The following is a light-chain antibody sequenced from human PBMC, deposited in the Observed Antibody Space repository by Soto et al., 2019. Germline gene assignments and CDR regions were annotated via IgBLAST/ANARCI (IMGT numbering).Light chain of an antibody. V-gene: IGKV3-11*01. CDR3: QQRSNWPRT. CDR2: DAS. CDR1: QSVSSY. J-gene: IGKJ1*01. Sequence: EIVLTQSPATLSLSPGERATLSCRASQSVSSYLAWYQQKPGQDPRLLIYDASNRATGIPARFSGSGSGTDFTLTISSLELEDFAVYSCQQRSNWPRTFGQGTKVEIK.